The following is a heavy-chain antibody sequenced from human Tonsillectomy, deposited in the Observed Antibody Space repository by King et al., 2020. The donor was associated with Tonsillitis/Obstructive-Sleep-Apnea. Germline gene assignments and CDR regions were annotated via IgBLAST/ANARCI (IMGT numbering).Heavy chain of an antibody. CDR3: ARVLGAVDNYYYSSSRDV. Sequence: VQLVESGGGLIQPGGSLRLSCAASGFTVSSNYMSWVRQAPGKGLEWVSVIYSGGSTYYADSVKGRFTFSRDNSKNTLYLQMNSLRAEDTAVYYCARVLGAVDNYYYSSSRDVWGKGTTVTFSS. V-gene: IGHV3-53*01. D-gene: IGHD3-10*01. J-gene: IGHJ6*03. CDR2: IYSGGST. CDR1: GFTVSSNY.